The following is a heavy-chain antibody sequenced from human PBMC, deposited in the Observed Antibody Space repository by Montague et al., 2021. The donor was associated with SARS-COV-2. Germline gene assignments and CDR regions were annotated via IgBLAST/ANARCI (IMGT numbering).Heavy chain of an antibody. Sequence: SETLSLTCSVSGISIYSYYWGWIRLPPGKPLEWLGYIYYTGETTXNPSLKSRVTISVDTSRSQFSLRLTSVTAADTAVYFCARFWSGYVDKWSQGTLVTVSS. CDR3: ARFWSGYVDK. CDR1: GISIYSYY. J-gene: IGHJ4*02. CDR2: IYYTGET. V-gene: IGHV4-59*01. D-gene: IGHD3-3*01.